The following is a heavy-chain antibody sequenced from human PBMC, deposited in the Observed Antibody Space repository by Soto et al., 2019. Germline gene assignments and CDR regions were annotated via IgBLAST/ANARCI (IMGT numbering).Heavy chain of an antibody. CDR2: ISGSAYNT. V-gene: IGHV3-23*01. CDR1: GFTFSNYA. Sequence: GGSLRLSCAASGFTFSNYAMSWVRQAPGKVLEWVTTISGSAYNTYYADSVKGRFAISRDNSKNTLSLQMNSLTAEDTAVYYCAKGGATYGLLTHDYWGQGTLVTVSS. D-gene: IGHD3-9*01. CDR3: AKGGATYGLLTHDY. J-gene: IGHJ4*02.